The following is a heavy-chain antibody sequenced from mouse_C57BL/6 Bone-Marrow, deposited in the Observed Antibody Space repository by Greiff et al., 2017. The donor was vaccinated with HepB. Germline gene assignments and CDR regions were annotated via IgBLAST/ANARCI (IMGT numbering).Heavy chain of an antibody. D-gene: IGHD2-5*01. CDR3: ARRGYGHSNPYFGY. CDR2: INPGSGGP. Sequence: VQLQQSGAELVRPGTSVKVSCKASGYAFTNYLIEWVKQRPGQGLEWIGVINPGSGGPNYNEKFKGKATLTADKSSSTAYMQLSSLTSEDSAVYFCARRGYGHSNPYFGYWGQGTTLTVSS. V-gene: IGHV1-54*01. CDR1: GYAFTNYL. J-gene: IGHJ2*01.